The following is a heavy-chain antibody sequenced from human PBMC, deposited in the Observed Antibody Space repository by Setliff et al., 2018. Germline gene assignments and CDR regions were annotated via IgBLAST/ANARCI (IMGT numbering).Heavy chain of an antibody. J-gene: IGHJ6*03. CDR3: ARVRDCSGGICHRGFHHYVDV. D-gene: IGHD2-15*01. CDR2: IIPMFGTT. Sequence: GASVKVSCKASGYTFSSYAIDWVRQAPGQGLEWMGGIIPMFGTTNYAQRFRGRVTITADESTTTAYLELSSLRSDDTAVYYCARVRDCSGGICHRGFHHYVDVWGKGTTVTVSS. CDR1: GYTFSSYA. V-gene: IGHV1-69*13.